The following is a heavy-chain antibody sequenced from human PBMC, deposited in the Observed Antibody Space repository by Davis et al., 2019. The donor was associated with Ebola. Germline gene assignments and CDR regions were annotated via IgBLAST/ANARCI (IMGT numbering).Heavy chain of an antibody. CDR2: ISSSSSYI. J-gene: IGHJ6*02. D-gene: IGHD4-17*01. Sequence: GESLKISCAASGFTFNSYAMNWVRQAPGKGLEWVSSISSSSSYIYYADSVKGRFTISRDNAKNSLYLQMNSLRAEDTAVYYCARDYGDYVEVYYYYGMDVWGQGTTVTVSS. CDR1: GFTFNSYA. V-gene: IGHV3-21*01. CDR3: ARDYGDYVEVYYYYGMDV.